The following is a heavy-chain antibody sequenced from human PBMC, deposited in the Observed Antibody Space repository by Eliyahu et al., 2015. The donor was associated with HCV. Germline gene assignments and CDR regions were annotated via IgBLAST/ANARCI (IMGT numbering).Heavy chain of an antibody. CDR3: ASGGGGIAVAGTGGWFDP. CDR2: IHXSGST. Sequence: QVQLQESGPGLVKPSETLSLTCTVSGGSITTYYWSWIRQPPGKGLEWIGYIHXSGSTNYNPXLKSRVTISVDTSKNQSSLNLTSVNAADTAVYYCASGGGGIAVAGTGGWFDPWGQGTLVTVSS. J-gene: IGHJ5*02. D-gene: IGHD6-19*01. V-gene: IGHV4-59*01. CDR1: GGSITTYY.